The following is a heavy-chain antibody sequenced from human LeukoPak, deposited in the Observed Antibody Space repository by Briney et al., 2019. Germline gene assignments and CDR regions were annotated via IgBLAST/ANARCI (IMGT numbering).Heavy chain of an antibody. CDR2: ISSSSIYI. CDR1: GFTFDDYA. V-gene: IGHV3-21*01. J-gene: IGHJ3*02. D-gene: IGHD5-24*01. CDR3: ARDVESI. Sequence: GRSLRLSCAASGFTFDDYAMHWVRQAPGKGLEWVSSISSSSIYIYYADSVKGRFTISRDNAKNSLYLQMNSLRAEDTAVYYCARDVESIWGQGTMVTVSS.